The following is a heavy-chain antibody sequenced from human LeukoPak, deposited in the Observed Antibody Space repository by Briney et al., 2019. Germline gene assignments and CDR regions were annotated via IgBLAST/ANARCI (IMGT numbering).Heavy chain of an antibody. J-gene: IGHJ4*02. CDR3: ARETSSNYYGSGSY. CDR1: GYTFSSYV. D-gene: IGHD3-10*01. Sequence: GASVNVSCKASGYTFSSYVISWVRQVPGQGLEWLGWISAYNGHTNYAQKLQGRVTMTTDTSTSTDYMELRSLRSDDTAVYYCARETSSNYYGSGSYWGQGTRVTVSS. CDR2: ISAYNGHT. V-gene: IGHV1-18*01.